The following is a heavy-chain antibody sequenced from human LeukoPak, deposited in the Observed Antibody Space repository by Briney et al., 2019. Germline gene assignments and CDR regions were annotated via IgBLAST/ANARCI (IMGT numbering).Heavy chain of an antibody. V-gene: IGHV3-30*02. D-gene: IGHD3-3*01. CDR3: AKDNELYDFGVVPWGHYFDY. CDR2: IRYDGSNK. Sequence: GGSLRLSCAASGFTFSSYGMHWVRQAPGKGLEWVAFIRYDGSNKYYADSVKGRFTISRDNSKNTLYLQMNSLRAEDTAVYYCAKDNELYDFGVVPWGHYFDYWGQGTLVTVSS. CDR1: GFTFSSYG. J-gene: IGHJ4*02.